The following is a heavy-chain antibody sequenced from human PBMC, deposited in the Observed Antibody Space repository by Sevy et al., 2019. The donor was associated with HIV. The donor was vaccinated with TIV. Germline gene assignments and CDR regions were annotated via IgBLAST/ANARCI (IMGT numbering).Heavy chain of an antibody. D-gene: IGHD3-22*01. Sequence: ASVKVSCKASGYTFTSYGISWVRQAPGQGLEWMGWISAYNGNTNYAQKLQGRVTMTTDTSTSTAYMELRNLRSDDTAVYYCARGRHYYDSSGYFDYWGQGTLVTVSS. CDR3: ARGRHYYDSSGYFDY. J-gene: IGHJ4*02. CDR2: ISAYNGNT. CDR1: GYTFTSYG. V-gene: IGHV1-18*01.